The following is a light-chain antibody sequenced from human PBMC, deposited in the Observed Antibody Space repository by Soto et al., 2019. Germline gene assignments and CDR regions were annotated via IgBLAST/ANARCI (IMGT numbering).Light chain of an antibody. CDR3: QHYNNWPLLT. CDR2: GAS. J-gene: IGKJ4*01. CDR1: QSVSSN. Sequence: EIVMTQSPATLSVSAGERVTLSCRASQSVSSNLAWYQRKPGQAPRLLILGASTRATGIPARFSGSGSGTEFTRTISSLQSEDFAVYYCQHYNNWPLLTFGGGTKVEIK. V-gene: IGKV3-15*01.